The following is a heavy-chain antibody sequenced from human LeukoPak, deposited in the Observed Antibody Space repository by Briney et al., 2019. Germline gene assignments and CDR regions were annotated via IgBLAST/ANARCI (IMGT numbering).Heavy chain of an antibody. Sequence: GASVKVSCKASGYTFTRYDINWVRQATGQGLEWMGWMNPNSGNTGYAQKFQGRVTMTRNTSISTAYMELSSLRSEDTAVYYCASEYCSGGSCLIDWGQGTLVTVSS. V-gene: IGHV1-8*01. CDR3: ASEYCSGGSCLID. CDR2: MNPNSGNT. D-gene: IGHD2-15*01. J-gene: IGHJ4*02. CDR1: GYTFTRYD.